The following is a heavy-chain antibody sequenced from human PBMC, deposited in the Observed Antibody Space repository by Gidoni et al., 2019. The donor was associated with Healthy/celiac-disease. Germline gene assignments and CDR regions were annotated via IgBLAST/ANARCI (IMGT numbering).Heavy chain of an antibody. CDR1: GGSFSGYY. Sequence: QVQLQQWGAGLLKPSETLSLTCAVYGGSFSGYYWSWIRQPPGKGLEWIGEINHSGSTNYNPSLKSRVTISVDTSKNQFSLKLSSVTAADTAVYYCARGHYYDSSEAFDIWGQGTMVTVSS. CDR3: ARGHYYDSSEAFDI. J-gene: IGHJ3*02. CDR2: INHSGST. D-gene: IGHD3-22*01. V-gene: IGHV4-34*01.